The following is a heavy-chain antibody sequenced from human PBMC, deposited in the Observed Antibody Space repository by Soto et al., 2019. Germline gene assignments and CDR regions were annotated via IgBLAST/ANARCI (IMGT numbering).Heavy chain of an antibody. Sequence: QVHLVQCGAEVKKPGASVKVSCKTSGYTFTNYGVSWARQAPGQGLEWMGWISAYNGSTNYPQKLQGRVTMTTDTSTSTAYMELRSLRSDDTAVYYCARGSYYLDSWGQGTLVTVSS. V-gene: IGHV1-18*01. CDR2: ISAYNGST. CDR1: GYTFTNYG. J-gene: IGHJ4*02. D-gene: IGHD3-10*01. CDR3: ARGSYYLDS.